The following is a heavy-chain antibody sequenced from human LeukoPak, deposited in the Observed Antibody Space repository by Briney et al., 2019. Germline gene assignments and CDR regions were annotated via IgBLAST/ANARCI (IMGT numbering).Heavy chain of an antibody. D-gene: IGHD2/OR15-2a*01. J-gene: IGHJ3*02. Sequence: ASVKVSYKASGYTFTDYYIHWVRQAPGQGLEWMGWINSNSGSTEYARAFQGRVTMTRDTSISTAYMELSRLRSGDTAVYYCARYRCKTTSGCEDTDAFDMWGQGTMVTVS. CDR2: INSNSGST. V-gene: IGHV1-2*02. CDR1: GYTFTDYY. CDR3: ARYRCKTTSGCEDTDAFDM.